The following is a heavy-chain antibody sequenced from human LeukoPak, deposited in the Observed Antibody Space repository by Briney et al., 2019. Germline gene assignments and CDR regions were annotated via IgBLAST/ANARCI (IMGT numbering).Heavy chain of an antibody. D-gene: IGHD6-19*01. CDR1: GFTFSSYG. CDR2: ISYDGSNK. CDR3: AKVIAVAGLGGMDV. V-gene: IGHV3-30*18. Sequence: GRSLRLSCAASGFTFSSYGMHWVRQAPGKGLEWVAVISYDGSNKYYADSVKGRFTISRDNSKNTLYLQMNSLRAEDTAVYYCAKVIAVAGLGGMDVWGQGTTVTVSS. J-gene: IGHJ6*02.